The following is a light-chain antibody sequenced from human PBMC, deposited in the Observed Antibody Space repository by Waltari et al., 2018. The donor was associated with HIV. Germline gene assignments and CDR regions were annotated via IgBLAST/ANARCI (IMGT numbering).Light chain of an antibody. CDR2: EVT. CDR1: SSNVGSDDL. Sequence: QSALTQPASVSGSPGQSITIPCTGTSSNVGSDDLASWYQQHPGEAPKLIIYEVTKRPAGVSNRFSGSKSGNTASLTISGLQAEDEADYYCCSCPRSGIRYVFGTGTKVTVL. CDR3: CSCPRSGIRYV. V-gene: IGLV2-23*02. J-gene: IGLJ1*01.